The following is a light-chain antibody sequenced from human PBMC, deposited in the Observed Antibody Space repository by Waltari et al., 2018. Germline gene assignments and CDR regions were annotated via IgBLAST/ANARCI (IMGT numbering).Light chain of an antibody. V-gene: IGKV3-11*01. J-gene: IGKJ4*01. CDR3: QQRYNWLT. CDR2: DAS. CDR1: QSVSSY. Sequence: EIVLTQSPATLSLSPGERATLSCRASQSVSSYLAWYQQKPGQAPRLLIYDASNRATGIPARFSGSGSGTDFTLTISGLESEDFAVYYCQQRYNWLTFGGGTKVEIK.